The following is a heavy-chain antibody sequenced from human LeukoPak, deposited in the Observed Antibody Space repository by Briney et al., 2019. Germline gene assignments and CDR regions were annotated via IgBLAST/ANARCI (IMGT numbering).Heavy chain of an antibody. V-gene: IGHV3-23*01. CDR2: ITGGGDST. CDR3: AKQTNWFDP. Sequence: GGSLRLSCAASGFSFSNYGMNWVRQDPGKGLEWVSGITGGGDSTYYADSVKGRFTISRDNSKNALYLQMNSLRAEDTAVYYCAKQTNWFDPWGQGTLVTVSS. J-gene: IGHJ5*02. CDR1: GFSFSNYG.